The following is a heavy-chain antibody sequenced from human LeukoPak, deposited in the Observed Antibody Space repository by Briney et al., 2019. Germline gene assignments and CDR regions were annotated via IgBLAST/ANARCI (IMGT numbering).Heavy chain of an antibody. V-gene: IGHV4-30-2*01. D-gene: IGHD1-7*01. CDR2: IYHSGST. CDR1: GGSISSGSYY. Sequence: PSETLSLTCTVSGGSISSGSYYWSWIRQPPGKGLEWVGFIYHSGSTYYNPSLKSRVTISVDRSKNQFSLKLNSVTAADTAVYYCARKIAGTTPYLWPWGQGTLVTVSS. CDR3: ARKIAGTTPYLWP. J-gene: IGHJ1*01.